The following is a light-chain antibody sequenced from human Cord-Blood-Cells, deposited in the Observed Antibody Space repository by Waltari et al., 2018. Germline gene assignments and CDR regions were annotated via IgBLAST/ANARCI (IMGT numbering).Light chain of an antibody. Sequence: QSALTQPASVSGSPGQSITISCTGTSSDVGGYNYVSWYQQHPGKAPKLMIYDVSNRPSGFSNRFSGSKSGNTTSLTISGLQAEDEAVYYCSSYTSSSTVVFGGWTKLTVL. J-gene: IGLJ2*01. V-gene: IGLV2-14*01. CDR2: DVS. CDR1: SSDVGGYNY. CDR3: SSYTSSSTVV.